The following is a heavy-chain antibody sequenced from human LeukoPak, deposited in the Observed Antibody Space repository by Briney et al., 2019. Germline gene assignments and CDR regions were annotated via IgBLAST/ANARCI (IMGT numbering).Heavy chain of an antibody. D-gene: IGHD3-9*01. J-gene: IGHJ4*02. CDR1: GASISDYY. V-gene: IGHV4-59*08. CDR2: IYYTGST. CDR3: VRRVRYFGQNDY. Sequence: PSETLSLTCTVSGASISDYYWSWIRQPPGKGLEWIGYIYYTGSTNYSPSLKSRVTMSVDTSKNQISLKLSSVTAADSAVYYCVRRVRYFGQNDYWGQGTLVTVSS.